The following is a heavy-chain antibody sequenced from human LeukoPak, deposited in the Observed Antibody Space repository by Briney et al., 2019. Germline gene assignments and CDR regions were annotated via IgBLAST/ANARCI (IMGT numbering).Heavy chain of an antibody. Sequence: SQTLSLTCAISGDSVSTNSATWHWIRQSPSRGLEWLGRTYYRSKWYNDYAVSVRSRITINPDTSKNQFSLQLSSVTPDDTAVYYCARAGQQVNYYGMDVWGQGTTATVSS. D-gene: IGHD6-13*01. V-gene: IGHV6-1*01. CDR1: GDSVSTNSAT. CDR3: ARAGQQVNYYGMDV. CDR2: TYYRSKWYN. J-gene: IGHJ6*02.